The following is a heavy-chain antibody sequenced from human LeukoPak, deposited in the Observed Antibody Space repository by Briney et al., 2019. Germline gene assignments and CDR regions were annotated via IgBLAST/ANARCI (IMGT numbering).Heavy chain of an antibody. CDR2: ISGSGGST. CDR3: AKDQAGDLAFDI. Sequence: PGGSLRLSCAASGFTFSHFWMSWVRQAPGKGLEWVSAISGSGGSTYYADSVKGRFTISRDNSKNTLYLQMNSLRAEDTAVYYCAKDQAGDLAFDIWGQGTMVTVSS. D-gene: IGHD7-27*01. V-gene: IGHV3-23*01. CDR1: GFTFSHFW. J-gene: IGHJ3*02.